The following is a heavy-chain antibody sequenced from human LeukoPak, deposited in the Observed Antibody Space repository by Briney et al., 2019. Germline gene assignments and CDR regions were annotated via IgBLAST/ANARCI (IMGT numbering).Heavy chain of an antibody. CDR3: ARGPNFGDYVPLCY. CDR2: ISYDGSNK. V-gene: IGHV3-30*03. Sequence: GGSLRLSCAASGFTFSSYSMNWVRQAPGKGLEWVAVISYDGSNKYYADSVKGRFTISRDDSKNTLYLQMNSLRAEDTAVYYCARGPNFGDYVPLCYWGQGTLVTVSS. D-gene: IGHD4-17*01. J-gene: IGHJ4*02. CDR1: GFTFSSYS.